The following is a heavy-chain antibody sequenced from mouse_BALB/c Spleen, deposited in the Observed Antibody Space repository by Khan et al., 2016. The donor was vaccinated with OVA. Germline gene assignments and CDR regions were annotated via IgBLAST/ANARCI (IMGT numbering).Heavy chain of an antibody. J-gene: IGHJ3*01. V-gene: IGHV1-4*01. CDR2: INPNNGYT. D-gene: IGHD2-14*01. Sequence: VQLQQSGAELARPGASVKMSCKASGYTFTSYTIHWIKLRPGQGLEWIGYINPNNGYTNYNQKFKDKATLTADKSSTTVYMQLSSLTSDDSTVYNWVRDGAYYRNDGWCAYWGQGTLVTVSA. CDR1: GYTFTSYT. CDR3: VRDGAYYRNDGWCAY.